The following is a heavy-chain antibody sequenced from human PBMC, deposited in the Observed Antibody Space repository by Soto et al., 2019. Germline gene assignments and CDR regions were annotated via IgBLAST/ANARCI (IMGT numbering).Heavy chain of an antibody. D-gene: IGHD2-15*01. J-gene: IGHJ4*02. CDR2: INHSGST. CDR3: ASGGDYFDY. Sequence: SETLSLTCAVYGGSFSGYYWSWIRQPPGKGLEWIGEINHSGSTNYNPSLKSRVTISVDTSKNQFSLKLSSVSAADTAVYYCASGGDYFDYWGQGTLVTVSS. V-gene: IGHV4-34*01. CDR1: GGSFSGYY.